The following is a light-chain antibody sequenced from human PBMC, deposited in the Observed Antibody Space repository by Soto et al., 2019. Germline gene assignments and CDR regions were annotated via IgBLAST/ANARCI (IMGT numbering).Light chain of an antibody. Sequence: QSVLTQPPSASGTPGQRVTISCSGSSSNIGNNYVSWYQQLPGSAPKLLIYRNNQRPSGVPDRFSGSKSGTSASLAVSGLRSEDESGYYCAAWDDSLSGVVFGGGTKLTVL. V-gene: IGLV1-47*01. J-gene: IGLJ2*01. CDR2: RNN. CDR3: AAWDDSLSGVV. CDR1: SSNIGNNY.